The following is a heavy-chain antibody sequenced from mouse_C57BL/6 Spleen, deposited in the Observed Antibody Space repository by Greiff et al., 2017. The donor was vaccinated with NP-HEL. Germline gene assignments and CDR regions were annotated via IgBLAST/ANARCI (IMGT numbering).Heavy chain of an antibody. J-gene: IGHJ3*01. CDR1: GYTFTDYE. D-gene: IGHD2-4*01. V-gene: IGHV1-15*01. CDR3: TRYDDYDWFAY. Sequence: VQLQQSGAELVRPGASVTLSCKASGYTFTDYEMHWVKQTPVHGLEWIGAIDPETGGTAYNQKFKGKAILTADKSSSTAYMELRSRTSEDAAVYYCTRYDDYDWFAYWGQGTLVTVSA. CDR2: IDPETGGT.